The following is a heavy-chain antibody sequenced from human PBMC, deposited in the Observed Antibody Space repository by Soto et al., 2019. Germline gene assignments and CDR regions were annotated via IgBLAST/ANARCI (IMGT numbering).Heavy chain of an antibody. CDR2: IWFDGSDK. Sequence: QVQLVESGGGVVQPGRSLRLSCAASGFTFSTYGMHWVRQAPGKGLEWVALIWFDGSDKYYADSVKGRFTISRDNSKNTLYLQMNSLRAEDTAVYYCARDPSVTTTNYYYYYGMDVWGQGTTVTVSS. CDR3: ARDPSVTTTNYYYYYGMDV. J-gene: IGHJ6*02. V-gene: IGHV3-30*19. D-gene: IGHD4-17*01. CDR1: GFTFSTYG.